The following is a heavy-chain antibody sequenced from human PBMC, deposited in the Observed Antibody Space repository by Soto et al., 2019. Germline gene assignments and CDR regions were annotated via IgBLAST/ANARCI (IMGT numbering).Heavy chain of an antibody. CDR2: IKSKADRGTT. J-gene: IGHJ4*02. D-gene: IGHD3-16*01. CDR3: TRDYDFDS. CDR1: GFIFSNAL. V-gene: IGHV3-15*01. Sequence: EVQLVESGGGLVKPGGSLRLSCTVSGFIFSNALMSWVRQAPGKGLEWVGRIKSKADRGTTDYAAPVKGRFIISRNDLKDTLYLQMNGLKTEDTAVYYCTRDYDFDSWGQGTLVTVSS.